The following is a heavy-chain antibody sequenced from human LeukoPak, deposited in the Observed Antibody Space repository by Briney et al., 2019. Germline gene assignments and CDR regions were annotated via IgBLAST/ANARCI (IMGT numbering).Heavy chain of an antibody. Sequence: RPSETLSLTCTVSGNSISSYYWNWIRQPPGKGLEWTEYIYYSGTTSYNPSLRSRVTISVDMSKNQFSLRLTSVTAADTAVYYCARQSEGFDSWGQGTLVTVSS. CDR3: ARQSEGFDS. J-gene: IGHJ4*02. V-gene: IGHV4-59*08. CDR1: GNSISSYY. CDR2: IYYSGTT.